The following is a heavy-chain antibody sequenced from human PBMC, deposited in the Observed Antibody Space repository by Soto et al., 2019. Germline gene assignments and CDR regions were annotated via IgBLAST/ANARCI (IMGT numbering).Heavy chain of an antibody. V-gene: IGHV3-30-3*01. J-gene: IGHJ4*02. D-gene: IGHD5-12*01. CDR2: ISYDGSNK. CDR3: ARGRDGYNYYFDY. Sequence: QVQLVASGGGVVQPGRSLRLSGAASGFTFSSYAMHWVRQAPGQGLEWEAVISYDGSNKYYADSVKGRFTISRDNSKNTLYLQMNSLRAEDTAVYYCARGRDGYNYYFDYWGQGTLVTVSS. CDR1: GFTFSSYA.